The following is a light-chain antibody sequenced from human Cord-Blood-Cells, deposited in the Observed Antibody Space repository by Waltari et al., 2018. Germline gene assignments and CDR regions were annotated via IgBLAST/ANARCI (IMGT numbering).Light chain of an antibody. CDR3: CSYAGSYTWG. CDR1: SSDVGGYNY. Sequence: QSALTPPRPVSGSPGQSVTISCTGTSSDVGGYNYVSWYQQHPGKAPKLMIYDVSKRPSGVPDRFSGSKSGNTASLTISGLQAEDEADYYCCSYAGSYTWGFGGGTKLTVL. V-gene: IGLV2-11*01. CDR2: DVS. J-gene: IGLJ3*02.